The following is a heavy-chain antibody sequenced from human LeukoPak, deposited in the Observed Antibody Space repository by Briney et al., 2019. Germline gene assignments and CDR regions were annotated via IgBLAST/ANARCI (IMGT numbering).Heavy chain of an antibody. CDR2: ISGSGGST. D-gene: IGHD6-13*01. CDR3: AKDPKYSSSWSYFDY. Sequence: GRSLRLSCAASGFTFSTYAMSWVRQAPGKGLEWVSPISGSGGSTYYADSVKGRFTISRDNSKNTLYLQMNSLRAEDTAVYYCAKDPKYSSSWSYFDYWGQGTLVTVSS. V-gene: IGHV3-23*01. CDR1: GFTFSTYA. J-gene: IGHJ4*02.